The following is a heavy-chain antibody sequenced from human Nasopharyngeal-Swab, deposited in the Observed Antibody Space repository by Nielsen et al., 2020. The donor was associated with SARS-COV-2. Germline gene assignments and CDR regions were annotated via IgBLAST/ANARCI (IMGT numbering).Heavy chain of an antibody. D-gene: IGHD1-26*01. CDR1: GGSISSSSYY. CDR3: ARQPKVGATHYFDY. Sequence: SETLSLTCTVSGGSISSSSYYWGWIRQPPGKGLEWIGSIYYSGSTYYNPSLKSRVTISVDTSKNQFSLKLSSVTAADTAVYYCARQPKVGATHYFDYWGQGTLVTVSS. V-gene: IGHV4-39*01. J-gene: IGHJ4*02. CDR2: IYYSGST.